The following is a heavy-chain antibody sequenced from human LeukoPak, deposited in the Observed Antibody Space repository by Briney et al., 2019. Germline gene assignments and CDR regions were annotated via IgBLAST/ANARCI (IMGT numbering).Heavy chain of an antibody. Sequence: SQTLSLTCTVSGGSISSGGYFWSWIRQHPGKGLEWIGYIYYSGSTYYIPSLKSRFTISVDTSKNQFSLKLSSVTAADTAVYYCARESLGYCSTTSCYEDWGQGTLVTVSS. J-gene: IGHJ4*02. CDR3: ARESLGYCSTTSCYED. CDR1: GGSISSGGYF. CDR2: IYYSGST. D-gene: IGHD2-2*01. V-gene: IGHV4-31*03.